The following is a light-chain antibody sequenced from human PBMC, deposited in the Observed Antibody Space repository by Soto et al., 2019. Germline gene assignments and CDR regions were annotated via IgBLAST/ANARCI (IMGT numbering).Light chain of an antibody. Sequence: IVLTQSPATLSLSPGNRATLSCRASQNISSYLIWYQQKPGQSPRVLIYDVSNRATGIPTRFSGSGSGTDFTLTISSLETEDLAVYYCQQRSNWPRTFGQGTKVDIK. CDR2: DVS. V-gene: IGKV3-11*01. CDR3: QQRSNWPRT. CDR1: QNISSY. J-gene: IGKJ1*01.